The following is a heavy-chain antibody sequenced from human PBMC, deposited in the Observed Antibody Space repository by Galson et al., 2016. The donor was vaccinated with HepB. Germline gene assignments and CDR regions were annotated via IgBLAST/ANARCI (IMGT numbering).Heavy chain of an antibody. Sequence: SLRLSCAASGFTFSNYWMHWVRQVPGKGLVWVSRINNDGSSTTYADSVKGRFTISRDNAKSKLFLQMNSLRAEDTAVYYCARSAGAFYYHGMDVWGQGTTDTVSS. CDR1: GFTFSNYW. J-gene: IGHJ6*02. CDR3: ARSAGAFYYHGMDV. V-gene: IGHV3-74*03. CDR2: INNDGSST.